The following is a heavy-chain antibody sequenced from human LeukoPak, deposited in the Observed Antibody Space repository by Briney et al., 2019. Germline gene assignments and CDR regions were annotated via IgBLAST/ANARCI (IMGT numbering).Heavy chain of an antibody. J-gene: IGHJ3*02. CDR1: GLRFSNYG. D-gene: IGHD5-18*01. CDR3: AKVRADTAMVDSFDI. V-gene: IGHV3-30*02. Sequence: GGSLRLSCAASGLRFSNYGMHWVRQAPGKALEWVANIRFDGSSKYYADSVKGRFIISRDNFQNTLILQMNNLKVEDTAVYYCAKVRADTAMVDSFDIWGQGTRVVVSS. CDR2: IRFDGSSK.